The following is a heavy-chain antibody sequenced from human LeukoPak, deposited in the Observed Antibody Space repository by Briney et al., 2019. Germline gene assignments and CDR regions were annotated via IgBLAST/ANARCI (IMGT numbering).Heavy chain of an antibody. D-gene: IGHD1-7*01. CDR3: ARLGGNSQDY. Sequence: WETLSLTCTVSGGSISSSYWSWMRQPPGKGLEWIGYIYYTATINQSPFLKSRVTISVETSKNQFSLKLSSVTAADTAVYYCARLGGNSQDYWGQRTLVTVSS. J-gene: IGHJ4*02. V-gene: IGHV4-59*08. CDR2: IYYTATI. CDR1: GGSISSSY.